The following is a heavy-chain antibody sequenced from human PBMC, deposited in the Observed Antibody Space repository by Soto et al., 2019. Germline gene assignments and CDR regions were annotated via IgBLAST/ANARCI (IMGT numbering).Heavy chain of an antibody. J-gene: IGHJ5*02. V-gene: IGHV4-31*01. CDR2: IYYSGST. D-gene: IGHD3-22*01. CDR3: ARTSYDSSGTAADP. CDR1: GGSISSGGYY. Sequence: QVQLQESGPGLVKPSQTLSLTCTVSGGSISSGGYYWSWIRQHPGKGLEWIGYIYYSGSTYYNPSLKCPFTIXVXTSXNQCSLKLSSVTAADTAVYYCARTSYDSSGTAADPWGQGTLVTVSS.